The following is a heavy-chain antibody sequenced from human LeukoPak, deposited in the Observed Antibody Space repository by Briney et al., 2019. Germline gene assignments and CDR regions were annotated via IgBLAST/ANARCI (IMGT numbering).Heavy chain of an antibody. J-gene: IGHJ1*01. V-gene: IGHV3-30*02. CDR2: IRYDGSNK. Sequence: GGSLRLSCAASGFTFSSYGMHWVRQAPGKGLEGVAFIRYDGSNKYYADSVKGRFTISRDNSKNTLYLQMNNLRAEDTAVYYCAKDLRREKSAEYFQHWGQGTLVTVSS. D-gene: IGHD5-24*01. CDR3: AKDLRREKSAEYFQH. CDR1: GFTFSSYG.